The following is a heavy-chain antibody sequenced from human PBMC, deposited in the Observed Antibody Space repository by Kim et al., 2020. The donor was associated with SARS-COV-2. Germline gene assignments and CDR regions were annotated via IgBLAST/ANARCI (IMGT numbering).Heavy chain of an antibody. CDR3: ARAVGLYWFDP. J-gene: IGHJ5*02. V-gene: IGHV4-59*01. Sequence: TNDNPALKSRVTISVDTSKNQFSLKLSSVTAADTAVYYCARAVGLYWFDPWGQGTLVTVSS. CDR2: T. D-gene: IGHD1-26*01.